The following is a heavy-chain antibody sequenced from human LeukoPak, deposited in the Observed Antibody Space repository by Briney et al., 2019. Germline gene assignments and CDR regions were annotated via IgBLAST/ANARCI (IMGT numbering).Heavy chain of an antibody. J-gene: IGHJ3*01. CDR1: GGSISSHY. D-gene: IGHD4-17*01. Sequence: SETLSLTCTVSGGSISSHYWTWIRQSPGKGLEWIGYISYTGSTNYNPSLKSRVTLSVDTSKNQFSLELSSVTAADTAVYYCARDPTTVTKGFDVWGQGTVVTVSS. V-gene: IGHV4-59*11. CDR2: ISYTGST. CDR3: ARDPTTVTKGFDV.